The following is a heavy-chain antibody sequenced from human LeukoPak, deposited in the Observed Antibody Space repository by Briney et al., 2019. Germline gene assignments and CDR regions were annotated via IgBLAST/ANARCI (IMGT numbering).Heavy chain of an antibody. CDR1: GSSIIGSTSY. J-gene: IGHJ4*02. CDR3: ARGYDY. CDR2: INYSGST. V-gene: IGHV4-39*01. D-gene: IGHD3-22*01. Sequence: SETLSLTCTVSGSSIIGSTSYWGWIRQPPGKGLDWIGIINYSGSTYYNPSLRSRVTISVDTSKNQFSLKLNSVTASDTAVYYCARGYDYWGQGTLVTVSS.